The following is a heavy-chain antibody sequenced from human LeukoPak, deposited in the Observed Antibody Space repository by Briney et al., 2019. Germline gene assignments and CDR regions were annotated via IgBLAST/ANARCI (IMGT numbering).Heavy chain of an antibody. Sequence: PSETLSLTCTVSGGSISSYYWSWIRQPAGKGLEWIGRIYTSGSTNYNPSLKSRVTMSVDTSKNQFSLKLSSVTAADTAVYYCARGSSGWDNGGGYNWFDTWGQGTLVTVSS. D-gene: IGHD6-19*01. CDR3: ARGSSGWDNGGGYNWFDT. CDR2: IYTSGST. J-gene: IGHJ5*02. V-gene: IGHV4-4*07. CDR1: GGSISSYY.